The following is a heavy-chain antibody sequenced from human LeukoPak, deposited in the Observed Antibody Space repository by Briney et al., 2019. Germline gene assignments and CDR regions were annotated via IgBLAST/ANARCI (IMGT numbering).Heavy chain of an antibody. CDR2: IYTSGST. CDR1: GGSISSGSYY. Sequence: SQTLSLTCTVSGGSISSGSYYWSWIRQPAGKGLEWIGRIYTSGSTNYNPSLKGRVTISVDTSKNQFSLKLSSVTAADTAVYYCARARGYSGYDLFDYWGQGTLVTVSS. CDR3: ARARGYSGYDLFDY. J-gene: IGHJ4*02. V-gene: IGHV4-61*02. D-gene: IGHD5-12*01.